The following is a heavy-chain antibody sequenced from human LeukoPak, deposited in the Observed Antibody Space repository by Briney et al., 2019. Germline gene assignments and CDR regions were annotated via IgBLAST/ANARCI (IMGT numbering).Heavy chain of an antibody. J-gene: IGHJ3*02. V-gene: IGHV4-61*01. CDR3: ARAVRDRKYGYAFDI. CDR2: IYYSGST. CDR1: GYSISSGYY. D-gene: IGHD4-17*01. Sequence: SETLSLTCTVSGYSISSGYYWTWIRQPPGKGLEWIGYIYYSGSTNYNPSLKSRVTISVDTSKNQFSLKLHSVTAADTAVYYCARAVRDRKYGYAFDIWGQGTMVTVSS.